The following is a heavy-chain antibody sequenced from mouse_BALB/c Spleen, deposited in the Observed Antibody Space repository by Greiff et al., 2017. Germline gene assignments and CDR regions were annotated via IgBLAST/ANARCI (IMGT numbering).Heavy chain of an antibody. Sequence: EVQLQESGPDLVKPSQSLSLTCTVTGYSITGGYSWHWIRQFPGNKLEWMGYIHYSGSTNYNPSLKSRISITRDTSKNQFFLQLNSVTTEDTATYYCARYGYYSEAYWGQGTLVTVSA. CDR3: ARYGYYSEAY. CDR1: GYSITGGYS. V-gene: IGHV3-1*02. CDR2: IHYSGST. J-gene: IGHJ3*01. D-gene: IGHD2-3*01.